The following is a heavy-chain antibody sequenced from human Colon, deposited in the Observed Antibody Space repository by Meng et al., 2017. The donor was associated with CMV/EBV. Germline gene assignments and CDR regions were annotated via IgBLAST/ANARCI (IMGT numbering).Heavy chain of an antibody. CDR1: GAACSGGHW. V-gene: IGHV4-4*02. CDR3: ARNGYYSLES. J-gene: IGHJ4*02. Sequence: SFVVSGAACSGGHWWSWVRQSAGQGLEWIGEMLHTGTTTYNPSLRGRVTFSLDDSKNEFSLKLSSVTAADTAVYYCARNGYYSLESWSQGTLVTVS. D-gene: IGHD3-22*01. CDR2: MLHTGTT.